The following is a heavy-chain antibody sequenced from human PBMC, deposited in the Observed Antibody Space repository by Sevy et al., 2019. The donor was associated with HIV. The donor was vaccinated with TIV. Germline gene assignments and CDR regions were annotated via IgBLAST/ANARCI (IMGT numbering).Heavy chain of an antibody. CDR2: ISTLNLNT. V-gene: IGHV1-18*01. D-gene: IGHD2-2*01. J-gene: IGHJ4*02. CDR1: GYTFTSYG. Sequence: AAVKVSCKASGYTFTSYGISWVRQAPRQGLERMGWISTLNLNTNNAQKFQGRVTMTTDTSTGTASMELRSLRSDDTAVYYCARDDCSSLSCHGSLLYWGQGTLVTVSS. CDR3: ARDDCSSLSCHGSLLY.